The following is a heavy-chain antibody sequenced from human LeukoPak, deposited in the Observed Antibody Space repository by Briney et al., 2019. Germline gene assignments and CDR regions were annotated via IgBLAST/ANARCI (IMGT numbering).Heavy chain of an antibody. D-gene: IGHD3-22*01. V-gene: IGHV3-9*01. Sequence: GRSLRLSCAASGFTFDDYAMHWVRQGPGKGLEWVSGISWNSGSIGYADSVKGRFTISRDNAKNSLYLQMNSLRAEDTALYYCAKDNYYDSSGYFGYWGQGTLVTVSS. J-gene: IGHJ4*02. CDR1: GFTFDDYA. CDR2: ISWNSGSI. CDR3: AKDNYYDSSGYFGY.